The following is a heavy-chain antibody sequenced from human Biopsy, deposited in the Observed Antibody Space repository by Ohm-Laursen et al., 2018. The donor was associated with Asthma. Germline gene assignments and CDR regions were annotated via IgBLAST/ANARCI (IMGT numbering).Heavy chain of an antibody. CDR3: AKVAVGSSWVYFYYGMDV. J-gene: IGHJ6*02. Sequence: SLRLSCAASGFTFSGFGMHWVRQAPGKGLEWVAVISFDGIHKYYADSVKGRYTVSRDNSQNTLNLEMTSLKAEDTALYYCAKVAVGSSWVYFYYGMDVWGQGTTVTVSS. D-gene: IGHD6-13*01. CDR2: ISFDGIHK. CDR1: GFTFSGFG. V-gene: IGHV3-30*18.